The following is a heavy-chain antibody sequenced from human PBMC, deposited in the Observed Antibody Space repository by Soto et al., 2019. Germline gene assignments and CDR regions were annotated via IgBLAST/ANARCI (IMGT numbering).Heavy chain of an antibody. CDR1: GFTFSSYW. CDR3: AREGYRKYNYYGMDV. CDR2: IKQDGSEK. D-gene: IGHD5-18*01. J-gene: IGHJ6*02. V-gene: IGHV3-7*01. Sequence: EVQLVESGGGVVQPGGSLRLSCAASGFTFSSYWMSWVRQAPGKGLEWVANIKQDGSEKYYVDSVKGRFTISRDTAKKSLYIQMNSKRTAYTAVYYCAREGYRKYNYYGMDVWGQGTTVTVSS.